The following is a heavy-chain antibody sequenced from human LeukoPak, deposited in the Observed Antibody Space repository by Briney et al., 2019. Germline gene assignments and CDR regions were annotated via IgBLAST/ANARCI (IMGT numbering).Heavy chain of an antibody. D-gene: IGHD2-2*01. CDR2: IYYSGST. V-gene: IGHV4-39*07. Sequence: SETLSLTCTVSGGSISSSSYYWGWIRQPPGKGLEWIGSIYYSGSTYYNPSLKSRVTISVDTSKNQFSLKLSSVTAADTAVYYCARDCSSNSCYFAFDIWGQGTMVTVSS. J-gene: IGHJ3*02. CDR1: GGSISSSSYY. CDR3: ARDCSSNSCYFAFDI.